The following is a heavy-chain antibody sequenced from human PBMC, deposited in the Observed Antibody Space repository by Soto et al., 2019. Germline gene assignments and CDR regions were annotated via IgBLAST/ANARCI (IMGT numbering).Heavy chain of an antibody. J-gene: IGHJ4*02. D-gene: IGHD6-19*01. Sequence: QVQLVQSGAEVKKPGSSVKVSCKASGGTFSSYAISWVRQAPGQGLEWMGGIIPIFGTANNAQKFQARVTITADESTSRACMELSSVRYGETAVYYCAVAIALSGDELYYSDYWGQGTLVTVSS. CDR3: AVAIALSGDELYYSDY. CDR1: GGTFSSYA. V-gene: IGHV1-69*01. CDR2: IIPIFGTA.